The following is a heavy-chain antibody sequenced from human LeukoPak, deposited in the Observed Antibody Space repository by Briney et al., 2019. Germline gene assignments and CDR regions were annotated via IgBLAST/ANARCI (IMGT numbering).Heavy chain of an antibody. D-gene: IGHD6-19*01. Sequence: TGGSLRLSCAASGFTFSTYGMHWVRQAPGKGLEWVAVISYDGGNKYYADSVKGRFTISRDNSKNTLYLQMNSLRAEDTAVYYCARKEGWYVFDYWGQGTLVTVSS. J-gene: IGHJ4*02. CDR2: ISYDGGNK. V-gene: IGHV3-30*03. CDR3: ARKEGWYVFDY. CDR1: GFTFSTYG.